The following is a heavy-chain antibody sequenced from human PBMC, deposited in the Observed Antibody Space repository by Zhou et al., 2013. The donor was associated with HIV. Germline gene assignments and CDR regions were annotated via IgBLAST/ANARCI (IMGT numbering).Heavy chain of an antibody. CDR2: IIPIFGTA. V-gene: IGHV1-69*12. D-gene: IGHD6-13*01. Sequence: QVQLVQSGAEVKKPGSSVKVSCKASGGTFSSYAISWVRQAPGQGLEWMGGIIPIFGTANYAQKFQGRVTITADESTSTAYMELSSLRSEDTAVYYCARDPRGSSWQPAGDNWFDPWGQGTLVTVSS. CDR1: GGTFSSYA. CDR3: ARDPRGSSWQPAGDNWFDP. J-gene: IGHJ5*02.